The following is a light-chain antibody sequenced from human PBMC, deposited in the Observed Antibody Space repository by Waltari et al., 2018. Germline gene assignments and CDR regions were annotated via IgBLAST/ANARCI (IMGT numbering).Light chain of an antibody. CDR3: TSYTDTNTLI. CDR1: YSDVGGYDY. J-gene: IGLJ2*01. V-gene: IGLV2-14*01. CDR2: EVT. Sequence: SALTQPASVSGSPGQSITISCTGTYSDVGGYDYVSWYQQFPGKAPKPLIYEVTDRPSGISNRSSASKSGNTASLTISSLQAEDEAYYYCTSYTDTNTLIFGGGTRLTVL.